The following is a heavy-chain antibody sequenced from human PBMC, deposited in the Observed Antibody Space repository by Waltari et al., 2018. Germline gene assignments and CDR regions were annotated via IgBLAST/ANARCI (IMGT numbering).Heavy chain of an antibody. CDR2: LYYGGDT. CDR3: ARQGFYGSAKHFDD. V-gene: IGHV4-39*01. Sequence: QLLLQESGPGLVRPSQTLSLTCTVSGGSVSSTSFYWAWVRKPPGKGLEWMGTLYYGGDTYYNPSLKSRITLSVDTSKNQFSLDLMSVTAADTAMYYCARQGFYGSAKHFDDWGQGTVVAVSS. J-gene: IGHJ4*02. D-gene: IGHD3-10*01. CDR1: GGSVSSTSFY.